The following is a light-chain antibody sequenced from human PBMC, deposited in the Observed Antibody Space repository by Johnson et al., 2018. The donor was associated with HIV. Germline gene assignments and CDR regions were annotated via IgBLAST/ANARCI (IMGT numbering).Light chain of an antibody. CDR3: GTWDSSLSSYV. CDR1: SSNIGNNY. CDR2: DNN. Sequence: QSVLTQPPSVSAAPGQKVTISCSGSSSNIGNNYVSWYQQLTGTAPKLLIYDNNKRPSGIPDRFSGSKSGTSATLGITGLQTGDEAYYYCGTWDSSLSSYVFGTGTKVTVL. V-gene: IGLV1-51*01. J-gene: IGLJ1*01.